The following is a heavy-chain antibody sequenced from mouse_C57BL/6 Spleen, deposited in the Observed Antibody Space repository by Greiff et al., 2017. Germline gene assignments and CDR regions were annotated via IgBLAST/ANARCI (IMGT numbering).Heavy chain of an antibody. D-gene: IGHD2-4*01. J-gene: IGHJ3*01. Sequence: QVQLQQPGAELVKPGASVKLSCKASGYTFTSYWMHWVKQRPGQGLEWIGMIHPNSGSTNYNEKFKSKATLTVDKSSSTAYMQLSSLTSEDSAVYYCARTTMITRGFAYWGQGTLVTVSA. CDR2: IHPNSGST. CDR3: ARTTMITRGFAY. V-gene: IGHV1-64*01. CDR1: GYTFTSYW.